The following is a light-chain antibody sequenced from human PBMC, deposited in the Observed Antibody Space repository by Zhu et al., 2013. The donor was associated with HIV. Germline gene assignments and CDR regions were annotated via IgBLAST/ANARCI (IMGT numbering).Light chain of an antibody. V-gene: IGKV1-5*01. J-gene: IGKJ3*01. CDR1: QSINKW. CDR3: QQTKSYPFS. Sequence: DIQMTQSPSTLSASVGDRVTITCRASQSINKWLAWYQHKPGKAPKLLIYDASNLDSGVPSRFSGSGSGTEFALTIYGLQAEDSATYYCQQTKSYPFSFGPGTKV. CDR2: DAS.